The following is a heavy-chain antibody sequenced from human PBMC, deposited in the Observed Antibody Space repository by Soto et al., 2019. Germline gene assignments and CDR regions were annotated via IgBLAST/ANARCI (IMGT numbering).Heavy chain of an antibody. CDR1: GGTFSSYT. J-gene: IGHJ4*02. CDR2: IIPILGTA. V-gene: IGHV1-69*08. CDR3: ARESGYDSPDD. D-gene: IGHD5-12*01. Sequence: SVKVSCKASGGTFSSYTISWVRQAPGQGLEWMGKIIPILGTAQYTQKFQGGLTITADKSTSTAYMELSSLRSEDTAIYFCARESGYDSPDDWGQGTLVTVSS.